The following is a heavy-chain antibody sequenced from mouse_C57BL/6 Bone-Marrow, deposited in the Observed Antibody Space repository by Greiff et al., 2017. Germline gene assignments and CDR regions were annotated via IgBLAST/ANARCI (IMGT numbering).Heavy chain of an antibody. CDR3: TMIYYYGSKDY. D-gene: IGHD1-1*01. V-gene: IGHV14-4*01. CDR1: GFNIKDDY. Sequence: VQLQQSGAELVRPGASVKLSCTASGFNIKDDYMHWVKQRPEQGLEWIGWIDPDNGDTEYASKFQGKATITADTSSNTAYLQLSSLTSEDTAVYYCTMIYYYGSKDYWGQGTTLTVSS. J-gene: IGHJ2*01. CDR2: IDPDNGDT.